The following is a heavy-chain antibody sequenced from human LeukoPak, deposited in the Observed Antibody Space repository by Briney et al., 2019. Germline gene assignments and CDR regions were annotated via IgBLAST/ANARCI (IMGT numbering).Heavy chain of an antibody. J-gene: IGHJ4*02. CDR3: AKARYSGSPALDF. Sequence: QSGGSLRLSCAASGFIFSSNCMHWVRQTPGKGLDWVAFTRYDESKTFYGDSVRGRFTISRDNSKNTLYLQKNSLTTDDSAVYYCAKARYSGSPALDFWGQGTLVTVSS. CDR1: GFIFSSNC. V-gene: IGHV3-30*02. D-gene: IGHD1-26*01. CDR2: TRYDESKT.